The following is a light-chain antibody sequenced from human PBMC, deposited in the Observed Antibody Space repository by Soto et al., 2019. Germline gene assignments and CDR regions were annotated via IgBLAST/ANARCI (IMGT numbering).Light chain of an antibody. V-gene: IGKV3-15*01. CDR1: QNINSN. CDR2: DAS. Sequence: EIVMTQSPATLSVSPGERATLSCRASQNINSNLAWYRQKPGHAPRLLISDASTRATGVPARFSGSGSATELTHTISSLQYEDSGIYYCQQYTFWSPFPFCGGTQGEIK. CDR3: QQYTFWSPFP. J-gene: IGKJ4*01.